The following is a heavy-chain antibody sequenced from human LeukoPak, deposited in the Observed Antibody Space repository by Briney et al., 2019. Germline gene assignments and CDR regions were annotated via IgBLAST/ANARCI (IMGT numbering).Heavy chain of an antibody. Sequence: SATLSLTCTVSGGSISSSTYYWGWIRQPPGKGLEWIGSMYHNGSTYYNPSLKSRATISVDTSKNQFSLKLTSVTAADTAVYYCARHPSGRMWLQQGGWFDPWGHGTLVTVSS. V-gene: IGHV4-39*01. D-gene: IGHD5-24*01. CDR3: ARHPSGRMWLQQGGWFDP. CDR1: GGSISSSTYY. CDR2: MYHNGST. J-gene: IGHJ5*02.